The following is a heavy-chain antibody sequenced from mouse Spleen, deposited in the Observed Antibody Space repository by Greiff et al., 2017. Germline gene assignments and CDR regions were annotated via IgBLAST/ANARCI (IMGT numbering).Heavy chain of an antibody. J-gene: IGHJ2*01. CDR3: ARRGDYGGVFDY. CDR1: GYAFSSSW. D-gene: IGHD2-4*01. Sequence: QVQLKQSGPELVKPGASVKISCKASGYAFSSSWMNWVKQRPGKGLEWIGRIYPGDGDTNYNGKFKGKATLTADKSSSTAYMQLSSLTSEDSAVYYCARRGDYGGVFDYWGQGTTLTVSS. V-gene: IGHV1-82*01. CDR2: IYPGDGDT.